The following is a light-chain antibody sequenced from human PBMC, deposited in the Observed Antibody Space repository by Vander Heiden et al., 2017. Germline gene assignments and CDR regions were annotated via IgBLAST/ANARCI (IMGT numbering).Light chain of an antibody. CDR2: GNS. Sequence: QSVLTQPPSVSGAPGQRVPISCTGSSSNIGAGYDVHWYQQLPGTAPKLLIYGNSNRPSGVPDRFSGSKSGTSASLAITGLQAEDEADYYCQSYDSSLSPVVFGGGTKLTVL. J-gene: IGLJ2*01. CDR1: SSNIGAGYD. V-gene: IGLV1-40*01. CDR3: QSYDSSLSPVV.